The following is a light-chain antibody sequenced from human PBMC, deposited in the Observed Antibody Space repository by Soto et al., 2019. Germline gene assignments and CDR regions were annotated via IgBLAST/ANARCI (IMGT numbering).Light chain of an antibody. CDR3: QHYDDWPPLT. CDR1: QTVSSN. J-gene: IGKJ4*01. CDR2: GAS. Sequence: EIVMTQSPATLSVSPGERATLSCRASQTVSSNVAWYQQKPGQAPRLVIYGASIRATGIPARFSGSGSGTEFTLTISSLQSEDFAVYYCQHYDDWPPLTFGGGTKVEIK. V-gene: IGKV3-15*01.